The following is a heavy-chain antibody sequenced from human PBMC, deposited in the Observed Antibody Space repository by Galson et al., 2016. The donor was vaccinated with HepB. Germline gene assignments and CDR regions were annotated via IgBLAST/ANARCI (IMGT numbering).Heavy chain of an antibody. D-gene: IGHD7-27*01. CDR2: IYHTGST. CDR1: GASIDSHD. Sequence: ETLSLTCTVSGASIDSHDWSWIRQPPGKGLEWIGYIYHTGSTYYSPSLKSRITISVDRSKNQLSLRLESATAADTAVYYCARGDWGVYYFDCWGHGTLVTVSS. CDR3: ARGDWGVYYFDC. V-gene: IGHV4-59*11. J-gene: IGHJ4*01.